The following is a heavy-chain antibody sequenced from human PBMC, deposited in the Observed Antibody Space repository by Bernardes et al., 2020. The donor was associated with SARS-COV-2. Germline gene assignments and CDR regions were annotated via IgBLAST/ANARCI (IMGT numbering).Heavy chain of an antibody. CDR2: LSGSGGST. D-gene: IGHD6-13*01. CDR3: ANHGGPGIAAADQVRSDQYYYYYGMDV. V-gene: IGHV3-23*01. J-gene: IGHJ6*02. CDR1: GFTFRSYA. Sequence: GGSLRLSCAASGFTFRSYAMSWVRQAPGKGLAWVSALSGSGGSTYYADSVKGRFTISRDNSKNTLYLQMNSLRAEDTAVYYCANHGGPGIAAADQVRSDQYYYYYGMDVWGQGTTVTVSS.